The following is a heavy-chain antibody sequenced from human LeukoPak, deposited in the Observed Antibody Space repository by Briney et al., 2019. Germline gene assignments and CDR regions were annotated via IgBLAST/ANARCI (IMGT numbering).Heavy chain of an antibody. CDR1: GFTFSSSW. V-gene: IGHV3-48*04. J-gene: IGHJ4*02. D-gene: IGHD7-27*01. CDR3: ARTMWGFDY. CDR2: ISSNGSII. Sequence: GGSLRLSCAASGFTFSSSWMNWVRQAPGKGLEWVSYISSNGSIIYYADSVKGRFTISRDNAKRSLFLQMNSLRVEDTAVYYCARTMWGFDYWGQGTLVTVSS.